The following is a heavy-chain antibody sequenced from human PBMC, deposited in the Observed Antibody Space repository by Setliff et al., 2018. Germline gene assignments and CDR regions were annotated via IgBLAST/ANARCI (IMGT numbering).Heavy chain of an antibody. CDR2: FDPEDGET. V-gene: IGHV1-24*01. D-gene: IGHD1-26*01. CDR3: ARDHKWELPGYKSGMDV. Sequence: ASVKVSCKVSGYTLTELSMHWVRQAPGKGLEWMGGFDPEDGETIYAQKFQGRVTMTTDTSANIAYMELRSLRSDDTAVYFCARDHKWELPGYKSGMDVWGQGTTVTAP. J-gene: IGHJ6*02. CDR1: GYTLTELS.